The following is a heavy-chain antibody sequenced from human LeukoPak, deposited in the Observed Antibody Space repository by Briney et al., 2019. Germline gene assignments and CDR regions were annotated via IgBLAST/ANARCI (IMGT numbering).Heavy chain of an antibody. Sequence: SETLSLTCTVSGGSISSYYWSWIRQPPGKGLEWIGYIYYSGSTNYNPSLKSRVTISVDTSKNQFSLKLSSVTAADTAVYYCARGPNYYDSGGYRSRTFDPWGQGTLVTVSS. J-gene: IGHJ5*02. CDR1: GGSISSYY. V-gene: IGHV4-59*12. CDR3: ARGPNYYDSGGYRSRTFDP. CDR2: IYYSGST. D-gene: IGHD3-22*01.